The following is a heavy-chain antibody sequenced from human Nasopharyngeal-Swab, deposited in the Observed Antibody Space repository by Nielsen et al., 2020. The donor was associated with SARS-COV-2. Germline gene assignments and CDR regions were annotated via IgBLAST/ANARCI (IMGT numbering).Heavy chain of an antibody. V-gene: IGHV3-48*02. CDR1: GFTFSSYS. CDR2: ISSSSSTI. D-gene: IGHD5-18*01. Sequence: SLKISCAASGFTFSSYSMNWVRQAAGKGLDGVSYISSSSSTIYYADSVKGRFTISRDNAKNSLYLQMNSLRDEDTAVYYCARALGLLRGYSYGYSAYYYYGMDVWSQGTTVTVSS. CDR3: ARALGLLRGYSYGYSAYYYYGMDV. J-gene: IGHJ6*02.